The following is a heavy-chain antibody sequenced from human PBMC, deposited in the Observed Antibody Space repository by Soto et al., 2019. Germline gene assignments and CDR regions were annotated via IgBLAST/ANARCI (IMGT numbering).Heavy chain of an antibody. J-gene: IGHJ4*02. CDR2: VAKDGSEE. D-gene: IGHD3-10*01. Sequence: QAQLVESGGGVVQRGGSLRLSCVASGFTFSKSAMHWVRQAPGEGLEWVAVVAKDGSEEYYADSVKGRFTISKDNSKNTLYLQLNSLRPEDTAVYYCANTGAGTVWIPFDGGQGTLVTVSS. CDR1: GFTFSKSA. CDR3: ANTGAGTVWIPFD. V-gene: IGHV3-30*18.